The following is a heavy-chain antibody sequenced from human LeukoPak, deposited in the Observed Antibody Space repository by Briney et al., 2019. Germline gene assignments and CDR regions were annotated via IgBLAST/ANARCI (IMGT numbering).Heavy chain of an antibody. CDR1: GGSISSSSYY. D-gene: IGHD3-16*02. V-gene: IGHV4-39*07. CDR2: IYYSGST. J-gene: IGHJ3*02. Sequence: PSETLSLTCTVSGGSISSSSYYWGWIRQPPGKGLEWIGSIYYSGSTYYNPSLKSRVTISVDTSKNQFSLKLSSVTAADTAVYYCARDRLYDYVWGSYRYTGDDAFDIWGQGTMVTVSS. CDR3: ARDRLYDYVWGSYRYTGDDAFDI.